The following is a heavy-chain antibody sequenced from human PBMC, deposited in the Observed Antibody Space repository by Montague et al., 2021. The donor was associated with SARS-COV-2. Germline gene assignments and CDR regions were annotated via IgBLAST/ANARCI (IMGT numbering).Heavy chain of an antibody. J-gene: IGHJ5*02. CDR2: IYYSGGT. CDR3: ARGARELPS. D-gene: IGHD3-10*01. V-gene: IGHV4-59*01. CDR1: GGSMSGYH. Sequence: SETLSLTCTVSGGSMSGYHWCWIRQPPGKGLELIGYIYYSGGTNYNPSLKSRVTITVYTSKTQFSLKLNSVTAADTAVSYCARGARELPSWGQGALVTVSS.